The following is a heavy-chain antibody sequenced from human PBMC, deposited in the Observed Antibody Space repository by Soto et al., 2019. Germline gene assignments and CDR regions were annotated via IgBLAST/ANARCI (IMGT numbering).Heavy chain of an antibody. CDR2: ISYDGSNK. CDR1: GFTFSSYG. J-gene: IGHJ4*02. Sequence: GGSLRLSCAASGFTFSSYGLHWVRQAPGKGLEWVAVISYDGSNKYYADSVKGRFTISRDNSKNTLYLQMNSLRAEDTAVYYCAKENNYDSSGYFDYWGQGTLVTV. CDR3: AKENNYDSSGYFDY. D-gene: IGHD3-22*01. V-gene: IGHV3-30*18.